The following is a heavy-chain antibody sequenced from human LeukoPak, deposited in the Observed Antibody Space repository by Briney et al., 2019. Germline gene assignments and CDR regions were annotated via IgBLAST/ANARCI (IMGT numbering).Heavy chain of an antibody. CDR1: GGSVSSGSYY. Sequence: PSETLSLTCIVSGGSVSSGSYYWSWIRQPPGKGLEWIGYIYNSVRTNYNPSLKSRVTISVDTSKNQLSLKLSSVTAADTAVYYCARHGLVAASSFDYWGQGTLVTVSS. CDR2: IYNSVRT. V-gene: IGHV4-61*01. CDR3: ARHGLVAASSFDY. D-gene: IGHD2-15*01. J-gene: IGHJ4*02.